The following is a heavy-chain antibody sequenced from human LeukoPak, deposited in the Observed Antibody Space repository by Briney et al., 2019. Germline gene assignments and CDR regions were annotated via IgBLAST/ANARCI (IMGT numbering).Heavy chain of an antibody. J-gene: IGHJ4*02. CDR1: GYTFTSYG. V-gene: IGHV1-18*01. CDR2: ISAYNGNT. D-gene: IGHD6-19*01. Sequence: ASVKVSCKASGYTFTSYGISWVRQAPGQGLEWMGWISAYNGNTNYAQKFQGRVTMTRDTSTSTVYMELSSLRSEDTAVYYCARDRRIGVAVARMGYFDYWGQGTLVTVSS. CDR3: ARDRRIGVAVARMGYFDY.